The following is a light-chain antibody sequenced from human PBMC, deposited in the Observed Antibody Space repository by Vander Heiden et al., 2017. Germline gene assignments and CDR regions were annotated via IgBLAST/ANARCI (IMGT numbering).Light chain of an antibody. Sequence: SYELTQQPSVSVSPGQTARITCSGDALPKEYIYWYKQRPGQAPALVIFKDSERPSGIPERFSGSHSGTIVTLTISGVQAEDEADYYCQSADSSGTHVVFGGGTRLTVL. CDR1: ALPKEY. V-gene: IGLV3-25*03. CDR2: KDS. J-gene: IGLJ2*01. CDR3: QSADSSGTHVV.